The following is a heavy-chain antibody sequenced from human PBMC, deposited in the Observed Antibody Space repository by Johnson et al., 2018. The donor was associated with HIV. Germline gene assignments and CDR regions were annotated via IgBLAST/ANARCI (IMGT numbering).Heavy chain of an antibody. D-gene: IGHD6-19*01. CDR3: ARVGRLWLPRDAFDI. CDR2: ISSGGSI. CDR1: GFTVSSNY. V-gene: IGHV3-53*01. J-gene: IGHJ3*02. Sequence: VQLVESGGGLIQPGGSLRLSCAASGFTVSSNYMSWVRQAPGKGLEWVSVISSGGSIYYAASVKGRFTISRDNSKNTLYLQMNSLRAEDTAVYYCARVGRLWLPRDAFDIWGQGTMVTVSS.